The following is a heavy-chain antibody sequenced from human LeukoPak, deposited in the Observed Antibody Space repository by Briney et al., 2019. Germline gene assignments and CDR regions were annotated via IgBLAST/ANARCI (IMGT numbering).Heavy chain of an antibody. CDR2: FDPEDGET. Sequence: ASVKVSCKVSGYTLTELSMHWVRQAPGKGLEWIGGFDPEDGETIYAQKFQGRVTMTEDTSTDTAYMELSSLRSEDTAVYYCAIDISGASGSYYLYYFDYWGQGTLVTVSS. CDR3: AIDISGASGSYYLYYFDY. J-gene: IGHJ4*02. CDR1: GYTLTELS. D-gene: IGHD1-26*01. V-gene: IGHV1-24*01.